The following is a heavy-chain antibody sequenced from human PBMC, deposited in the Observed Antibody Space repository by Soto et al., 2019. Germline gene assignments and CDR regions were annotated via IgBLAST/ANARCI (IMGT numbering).Heavy chain of an antibody. Sequence: EVQVVESGGGLIQPGGSLRLSCAASGFTVSTNYMSWVRQAPGKGLEWVSILHSAGTTYYADSVKGRFTISRDNSKNTLYLQMNSLRAEDTAVYYCARGSVLYGLDVWGQGTAVTVSS. CDR3: ARGSVLYGLDV. J-gene: IGHJ6*02. CDR2: LHSAGTT. V-gene: IGHV3-53*01. CDR1: GFTVSTNY. D-gene: IGHD3-3*01.